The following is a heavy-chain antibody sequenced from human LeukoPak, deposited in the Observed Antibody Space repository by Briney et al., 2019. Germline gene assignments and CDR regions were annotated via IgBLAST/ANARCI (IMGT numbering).Heavy chain of an antibody. CDR2: ISVYNGNT. CDR3: ARAVSFSGSAVTGGAH. J-gene: IGHJ4*02. V-gene: IGHV1-18*01. CDR1: GYTFTSYG. Sequence: VASVTVSCKASGYTFTSYGISWVRQAPGLGLEWIGWISVYNGNTIYAQKLQGRVTMTTDTSTSTAYMELRSLQSDDTAVYYCARAVSFSGSAVTGGAHWGQGTLVTVSS. D-gene: IGHD6-19*01.